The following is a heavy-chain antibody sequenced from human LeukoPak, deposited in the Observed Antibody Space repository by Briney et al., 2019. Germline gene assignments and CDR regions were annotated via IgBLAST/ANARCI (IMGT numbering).Heavy chain of an antibody. CDR2: INPNSGGT. Sequence: ASVKVSCKAAGYTFTSYGISWGRQAPGQGLEWMGWINPNSGGTNYAQKFQGRVTMTRDTAISTAYMELSRLRSDDTAVYYCAVVATILDGWGQGTLVTVSS. CDR3: AVVATILDG. D-gene: IGHD5-24*01. CDR1: GYTFTSYG. V-gene: IGHV1-2*02. J-gene: IGHJ4*02.